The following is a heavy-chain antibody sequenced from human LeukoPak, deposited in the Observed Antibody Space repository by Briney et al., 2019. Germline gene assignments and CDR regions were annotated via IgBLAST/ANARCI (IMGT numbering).Heavy chain of an antibody. CDR3: ATEPSYYGSGNDY. Sequence: GGSLRLSCAASGFTFSSYAMSWVRQAPGKGLEWVSAISCSGGSTYYADSVKGRFTISRDNSKNTLYLQMNSLRAEDTAVYYCATEPSYYGSGNDYWGQGTLVTVSS. CDR2: ISCSGGST. CDR1: GFTFSSYA. V-gene: IGHV3-23*01. D-gene: IGHD3-10*01. J-gene: IGHJ4*02.